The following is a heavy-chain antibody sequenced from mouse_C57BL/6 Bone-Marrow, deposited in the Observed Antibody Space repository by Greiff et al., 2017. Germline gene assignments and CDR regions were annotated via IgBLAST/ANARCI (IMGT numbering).Heavy chain of an antibody. CDR2: IYPRSGNT. V-gene: IGHV1-81*01. CDR1: GYTFTSYG. Sequence: QVQLKESGAELARPGASVKLSCKASGYTFTSYGISWVKQRTGQGLEWIGEIYPRSGNTYYNEKFKGKATLTADKSSSTAYMELRRLTSEDSAVYFCARSGYGSSYLDYFDYWGQGTTLTVSS. J-gene: IGHJ2*01. D-gene: IGHD1-1*01. CDR3: ARSGYGSSYLDYFDY.